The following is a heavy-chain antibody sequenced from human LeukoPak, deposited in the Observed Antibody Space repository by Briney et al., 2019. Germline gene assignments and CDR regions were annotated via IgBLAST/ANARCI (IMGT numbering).Heavy chain of an antibody. Sequence: SETLSLTCAVYGGSFSGYYWSWIRQPPGKGLEWIGEINHSGSTNYNPSLKSRVTISVDTSKNQFSLKLSSVTAADTAVYYCARLGSSYRLIDYWGQGTLVTVSS. J-gene: IGHJ4*02. D-gene: IGHD6-13*01. CDR3: ARLGSSYRLIDY. CDR2: INHSGST. CDR1: GGSFSGYY. V-gene: IGHV4-34*01.